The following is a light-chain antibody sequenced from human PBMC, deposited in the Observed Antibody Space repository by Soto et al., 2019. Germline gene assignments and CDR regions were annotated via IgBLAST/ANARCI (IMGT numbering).Light chain of an antibody. CDR1: TSDVGGYNY. CDR3: CSYAGSSTWV. V-gene: IGLV2-23*02. Sequence: QSALTQPASVSGSPGQSITISCTGTTSDVGGYNYVSWYQQRPGKAPKVIIFEVTNRPSGVSNRFSGSKSGNTASLTISGLQAEDEADYYCCSYAGSSTWVFGGGTKLTVL. CDR2: EVT. J-gene: IGLJ3*02.